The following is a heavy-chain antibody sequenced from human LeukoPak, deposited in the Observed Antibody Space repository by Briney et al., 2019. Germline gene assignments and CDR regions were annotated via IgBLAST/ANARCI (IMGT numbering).Heavy chain of an antibody. CDR3: ARMLLGYCSSTSCPFFDY. V-gene: IGHV3-30*04. Sequence: GRSLRLSCAASGFTFSSYAMHWVRQAPGKGLEGVAVISYDGSNKYYADSVKGRFTISRDNSKNTLYLQMNSLRAEDTAVYYCARMLLGYCSSTSCPFFDYWGQGTLVTVSS. D-gene: IGHD2-2*01. CDR2: ISYDGSNK. J-gene: IGHJ4*02. CDR1: GFTFSSYA.